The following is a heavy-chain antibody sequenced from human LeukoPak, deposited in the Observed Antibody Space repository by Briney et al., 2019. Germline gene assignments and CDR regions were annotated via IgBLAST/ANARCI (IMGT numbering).Heavy chain of an antibody. CDR2: INHSGST. CDR1: GVSFSGYY. Sequence: SETLSLTCAVYGVSFSGYYLSWIRQPPGKGLEWIGEINHSGSTNYNPSLKSRVTISVDTSKNQFSLKLSSVTAADTAVYYCARNLRYCSSTSCSWGLYYYYYMDVWGKGTTVTVSS. V-gene: IGHV4-34*01. D-gene: IGHD2-2*01. J-gene: IGHJ6*03. CDR3: ARNLRYCSSTSCSWGLYYYYYMDV.